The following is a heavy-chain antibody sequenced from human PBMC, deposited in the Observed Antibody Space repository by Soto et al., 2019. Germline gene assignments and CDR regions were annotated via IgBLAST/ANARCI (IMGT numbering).Heavy chain of an antibody. CDR3: ARMYGYSYGYLEY. Sequence: XETLSLTCSVSGYSISSRYYLDWVRQPPVKGLEWIGSLYHSGSTSYNPSLKSRVTISVDTSKNQFSLKLTSVTAADTAVYYCARMYGYSYGYLEYWGKGTQVTVS. CDR2: LYHSGST. CDR1: GYSISSRYY. D-gene: IGHD5-18*01. V-gene: IGHV4-38-2*01. J-gene: IGHJ4*02.